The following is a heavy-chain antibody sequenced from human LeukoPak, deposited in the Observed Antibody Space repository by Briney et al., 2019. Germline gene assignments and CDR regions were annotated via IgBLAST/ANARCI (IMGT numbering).Heavy chain of an antibody. J-gene: IGHJ4*02. D-gene: IGHD3-16*02. CDR3: ARLGELSQFDY. V-gene: IGHV3-33*01. CDR1: GFIFSDYG. CDR2: IWNNGNK. Sequence: GGSLRLSCAASGFIFSDYGMHWVRQAPGKGLEWVAVIWNNGNKRYVESVRGRFTISRDDAKNTLYLQMDSLRAEDTAVYYCARLGELSQFDYWGQGTLVTVSS.